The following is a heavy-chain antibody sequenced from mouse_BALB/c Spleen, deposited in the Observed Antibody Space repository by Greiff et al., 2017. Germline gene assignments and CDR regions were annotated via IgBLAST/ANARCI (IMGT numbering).Heavy chain of an antibody. CDR2: IWSGGST. D-gene: IGHD1-1*01. CDR1: GFSLTSYG. V-gene: IGHV2-2*02. Sequence: VKLVESGPGLVQPSQSLSITCTVSGFSLTSYGVHWVRQSPGKGLEWLGVIWSGGSTDYNAAFISRLSISKDNSKSQVFFKMNSLQANDTAIYYCASLTTVAPYWGQGTLVTVSA. J-gene: IGHJ3*01. CDR3: ASLTTVAPY.